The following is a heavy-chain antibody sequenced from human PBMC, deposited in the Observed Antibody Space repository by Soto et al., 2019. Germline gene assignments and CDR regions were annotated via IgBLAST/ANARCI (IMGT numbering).Heavy chain of an antibody. V-gene: IGHV3-30-3*01. J-gene: IGHJ6*02. Sequence: GWSLRLSCAASGFTFSSYAMHWVLQAPGKGLEWVAVISCDGSNKYYADSVKGLFTISRDNSKNTLYLQMNSLRAEDTAVYYCARDPWLVRRNYYYGMDVWGQGTTVTRLL. CDR3: ARDPWLVRRNYYYGMDV. CDR2: ISCDGSNK. D-gene: IGHD6-19*01. CDR1: GFTFSSYA.